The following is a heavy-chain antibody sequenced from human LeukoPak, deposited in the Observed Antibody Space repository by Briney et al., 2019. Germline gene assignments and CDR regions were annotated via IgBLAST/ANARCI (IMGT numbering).Heavy chain of an antibody. CDR1: GYTFIDHY. D-gene: IGHD3-22*01. J-gene: IGHJ4*02. V-gene: IGHV1-2*02. CDR3: ARAGHNSNSGGYDF. Sequence: ASVTVSCTPSGYTFIDHYLHWVRQAPGQGLESLGWIDPDTGDTNYPQNFQGRVTMTRNTPSSTAYMELNRLRSDDTAGYYCARAGHNSNSGGYDFWGRGTLVTVPS. CDR2: IDPDTGDT.